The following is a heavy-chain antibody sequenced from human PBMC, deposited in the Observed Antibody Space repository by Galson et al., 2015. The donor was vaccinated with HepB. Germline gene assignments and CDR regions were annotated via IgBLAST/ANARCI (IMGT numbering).Heavy chain of an antibody. V-gene: IGHV1-69*13. CDR1: GGTFSSYA. CDR2: IIPMFGTA. Sequence: SVKVSCKASGGTFSSYAITWVRQAPGQGLEWMGGIIPMFGTANYAQKFQGRVTITADESTSTAYMELSSLRSEDTAVYYCALCSVGEKFFDYWGQGTLVTVSS. J-gene: IGHJ4*02. CDR3: ALCSVGEKFFDY. D-gene: IGHD1-26*01.